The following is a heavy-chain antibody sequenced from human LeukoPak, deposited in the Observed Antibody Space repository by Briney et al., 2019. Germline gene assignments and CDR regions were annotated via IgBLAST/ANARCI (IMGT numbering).Heavy chain of an antibody. CDR1: GFTFSDYY. CDR3: ARGPYDFWSGYQDY. D-gene: IGHD3-3*01. J-gene: IGHJ4*02. Sequence: PGGSLRLSCAASGFTFSDYYMNWVRQAPGKGLEWVSSISSSSTYIYYADSVKGRFTISRDNAKNSLYLQMNSLRAEDTAVYYCARGPYDFWSGYQDYWGQGTLVTVSS. V-gene: IGHV3-21*01. CDR2: ISSSSTYI.